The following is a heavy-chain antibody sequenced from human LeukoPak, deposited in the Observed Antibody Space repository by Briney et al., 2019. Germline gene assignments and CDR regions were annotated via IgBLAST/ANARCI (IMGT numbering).Heavy chain of an antibody. CDR2: ISYDGSNK. CDR1: GFTFSSYG. V-gene: IGHV3-30*18. J-gene: IGHJ5*02. CDR3: AKVGSSSWPQDNWFDP. Sequence: GGSLRLSCAASGFTFSSYGMHWVRQAPGKGLEWVAVISYDGSNKYYADSVKGRFTISRDNSKNTLYLQMNSQRAEDTAVYYCAKVGSSSWPQDNWFDPWGQGTLVTVSS. D-gene: IGHD6-13*01.